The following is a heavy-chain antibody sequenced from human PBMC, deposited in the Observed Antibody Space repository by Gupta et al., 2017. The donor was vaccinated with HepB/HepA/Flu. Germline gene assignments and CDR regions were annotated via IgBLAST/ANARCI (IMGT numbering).Heavy chain of an antibody. CDR2: ISHDGSAK. V-gene: IGHV3-30-3*01. CDR1: GFTFSTYA. J-gene: IGHJ5*01. CDR3: ARRDSGLDS. D-gene: IGHD2-21*01. Sequence: QVQLVESGGGVVQPGRSLRLSCAASGFTFSTYAMHWVRQAPGKGLEWVAVISHDGSAKYYADSVKGRFTISRDKSKNTLYLQMDSLRAEDAAVYYCARRDSGLDSWGQGTLVTVSS.